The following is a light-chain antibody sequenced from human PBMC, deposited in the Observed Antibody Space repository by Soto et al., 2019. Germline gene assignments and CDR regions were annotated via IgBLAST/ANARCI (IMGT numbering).Light chain of an antibody. CDR1: QNIRTN. Sequence: EIVMTQSPATLSVSPGERASLSCRASQNIRTNLAWYQLKPGQAPRLLIYVASTRAAGIPARFSGSGSGTEFTLTIDSLQSEDFAIYYCQQRDNWPFTFGPGTTVDIK. J-gene: IGKJ3*01. V-gene: IGKV3-15*01. CDR3: QQRDNWPFT. CDR2: VAS.